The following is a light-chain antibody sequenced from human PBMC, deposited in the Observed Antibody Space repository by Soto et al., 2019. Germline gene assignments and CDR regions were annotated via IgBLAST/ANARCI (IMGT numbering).Light chain of an antibody. CDR2: DAS. Sequence: AIQLTQSPSSLYASVGVRVSITCRASQAIRTALGWYQQKPGKVPKLLIYDASILQSGVPSRFSGSGSVTDFTLTISSVQPEDFATYYCLLDFRYFWAFGQGTKVEIK. CDR3: LLDFRYFWA. CDR1: QAIRTA. J-gene: IGKJ1*01. V-gene: IGKV1-6*01.